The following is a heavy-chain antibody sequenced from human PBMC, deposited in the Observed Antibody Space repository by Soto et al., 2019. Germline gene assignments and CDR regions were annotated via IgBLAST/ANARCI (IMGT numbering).Heavy chain of an antibody. CDR2: IYYSGST. J-gene: IGHJ3*02. V-gene: IGHV4-31*03. CDR1: GGSISSGGYY. CDR3: ARGRRSGSYFTTNDALDI. Sequence: SETLSLTCTVSGGSISSGGYYWSWIRQHPGKGLEWIGYIYYSGSTYYNPSLKSRVTISVDTSKNQFSLKLSSVTAADTAVYYCARGRRSGSYFTTNDALDIWGQGTMVTVSS. D-gene: IGHD1-26*01.